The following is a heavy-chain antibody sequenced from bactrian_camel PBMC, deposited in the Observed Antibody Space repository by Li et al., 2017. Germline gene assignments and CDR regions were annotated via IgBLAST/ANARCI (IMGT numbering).Heavy chain of an antibody. CDR3: AAAEGILISGNSFPSMRTFRY. J-gene: IGHJ6*01. V-gene: IGHV3S53*01. CDR2: IERDGST. D-gene: IGHD4*01. CDR1: GYTYSSYC. Sequence: HVQLVESGGGSVQAGGSLRLSCVASGYTYSSYCMAWFRQAPGKEREGVAVIERDGSTTYADSVKGRFTISRDDAKNTIYLQMNSLKPEDTAMYYCAAAEGILISGNSFPSMRTFRYWGQGTQVTVS.